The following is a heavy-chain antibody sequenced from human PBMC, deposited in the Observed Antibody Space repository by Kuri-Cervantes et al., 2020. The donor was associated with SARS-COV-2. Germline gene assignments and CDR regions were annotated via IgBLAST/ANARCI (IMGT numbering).Heavy chain of an antibody. D-gene: IGHD2-8*01. V-gene: IGHV1-69*04. CDR3: ARDDCTNGVCWIDY. CDR2: LIPILGIA. J-gene: IGHJ4*02. Sequence: SGNVSCKASGCTFSSYAISWVRQAPGQGLEWMGRLIPILGIANYAQKFQGRVTITADKSTSTAYMELSSLRSEDTAVYYCARDDCTNGVCWIDYWGQGTLVTVSS. CDR1: GCTFSSYA.